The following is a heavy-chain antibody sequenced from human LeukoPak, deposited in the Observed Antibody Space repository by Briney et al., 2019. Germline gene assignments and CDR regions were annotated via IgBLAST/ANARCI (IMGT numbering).Heavy chain of an antibody. CDR1: GFTFSDCY. D-gene: IGHD3-22*01. V-gene: IGHV3-11*01. CDR2: ISSSGSTI. J-gene: IGHJ4*02. CDR3: ARRDSSGYYYSN. Sequence: KPGGSLRLSCAASGFTFSDCYMSWIRQAPGKGLEWVSYISSSGSTIYYADSVKGRFTISRDNAKNSLYLQMNSLRAEDTAVYYCARRDSSGYYYSNWGQGTLVTVSS.